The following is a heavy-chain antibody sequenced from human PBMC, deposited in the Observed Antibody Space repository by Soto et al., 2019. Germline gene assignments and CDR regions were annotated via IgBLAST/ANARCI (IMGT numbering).Heavy chain of an antibody. CDR3: AKDLSGVTVIDATQGFDS. V-gene: IGHV3-30*18. D-gene: IGHD2-15*01. CDR1: GFNFYSHG. Sequence: QVQLVESGGRVVQPGRSLRLSCATSGFNFYSHGMHWVRQSPGKGLERVAVISYDGSNKYYMESVKGRFTISRDNSKNTLSLQMNSLRAEDTAVYYCAKDLSGVTVIDATQGFDSWGQGTLVTVSS. CDR2: ISYDGSNK. J-gene: IGHJ4*02.